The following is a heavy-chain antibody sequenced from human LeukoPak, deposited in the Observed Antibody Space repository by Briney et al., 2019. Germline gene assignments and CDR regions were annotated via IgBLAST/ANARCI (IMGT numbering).Heavy chain of an antibody. CDR2: ISGSGGST. CDR3: AKAGDGYNLFDY. V-gene: IGHV3-23*01. CDR1: GFTFSNSA. Sequence: GGSLRLSCAGSGFTFSNSAMSWVRQAPGKGLEWVSAISGSGGSTYYADSVKGRFTISRDNSKNTLYLQMNSLRAEDTAVYYCAKAGDGYNLFDYWGQGTLVTVSS. J-gene: IGHJ4*02. D-gene: IGHD5-24*01.